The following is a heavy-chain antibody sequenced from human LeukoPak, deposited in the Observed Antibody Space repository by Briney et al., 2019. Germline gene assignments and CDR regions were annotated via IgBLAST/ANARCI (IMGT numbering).Heavy chain of an antibody. CDR2: INAGNGNT. J-gene: IGHJ4*02. Sequence: GASVKVSCKASGYTFTSYAMHWVRQAPGQRLEWMGWINAGNGNTKYSQEFQGRVTITRDTSASTAYMELSSLRSEDMAVYYCARDHLGYSYGYYFDYWGQGTLVTVSS. CDR1: GYTFTSYA. V-gene: IGHV1-3*03. CDR3: ARDHLGYSYGYYFDY. D-gene: IGHD5-18*01.